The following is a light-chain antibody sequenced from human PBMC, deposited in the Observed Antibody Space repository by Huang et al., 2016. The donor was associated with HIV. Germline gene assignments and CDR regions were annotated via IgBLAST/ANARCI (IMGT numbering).Light chain of an antibody. J-gene: IGKJ2*01. V-gene: IGKV1-39*01. CDR2: AAS. CDR1: QSISSN. CDR3: QQSYSTPYT. Sequence: DIQMTQSPSSLSASVGDRVTITCRAAQSISSNLNWYQQKPGKAPKLLIYAASTLQSGVPSNLSGSGSGTDFTLTISSLQPDDFATYDCQQSYSTPYTFGQGTKVEIK.